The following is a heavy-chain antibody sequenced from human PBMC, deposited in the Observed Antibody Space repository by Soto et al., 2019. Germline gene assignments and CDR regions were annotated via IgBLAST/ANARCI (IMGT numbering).Heavy chain of an antibody. Sequence: QVQLVESGGGVVQPGRSLRLSVAASGFTFISYGMHWVRQAPGKGLEWVAVIWYDGSNKYYADSVKGRFTTSRDNSKNTLYLQMNSLRAEDTAVYYCARGLGQFDYWGQGTLVTVSS. CDR1: GFTFISYG. CDR2: IWYDGSNK. J-gene: IGHJ4*02. CDR3: ARGLGQFDY. V-gene: IGHV3-33*01.